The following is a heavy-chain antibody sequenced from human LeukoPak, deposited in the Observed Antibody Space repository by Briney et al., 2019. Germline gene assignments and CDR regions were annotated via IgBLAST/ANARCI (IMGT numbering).Heavy chain of an antibody. Sequence: SETLSLTCTVPDGSISNSFWNWVRQPPGKGLEWIAYIHTSGSTNYNPAFMSRVTLSVDTSKSQFSLRLNSVTASDTAVYYCANSYDGKIVPFDNWGQGTLVTVSS. J-gene: IGHJ4*02. CDR2: IHTSGST. CDR1: DGSISNSF. D-gene: IGHD4-23*01. V-gene: IGHV4-4*09. CDR3: ANSYDGKIVPFDN.